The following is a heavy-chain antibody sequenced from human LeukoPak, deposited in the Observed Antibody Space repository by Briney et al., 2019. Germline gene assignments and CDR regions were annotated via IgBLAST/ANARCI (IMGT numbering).Heavy chain of an antibody. V-gene: IGHV1-2*02. D-gene: IGHD3-10*01. CDR2: INPNSGGT. CDR3: ARNPGYGSGSYLNYYYYGMDV. J-gene: IGHJ6*02. CDR1: GYTFTGYY. Sequence: ASVKVSCKASGYTFTGYYMHWVRQAPGQGLEWMGWINPNSGGTNYAQKFQGRVTMTRDTSISTAYMELSRLRSDDTAVYYCARNPGYGSGSYLNYYYYGMDVWGQGTTVTVSS.